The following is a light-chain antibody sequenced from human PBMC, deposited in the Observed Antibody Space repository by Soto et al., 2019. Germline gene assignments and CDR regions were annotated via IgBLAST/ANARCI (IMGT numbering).Light chain of an antibody. V-gene: IGLV2-14*01. CDR1: SRDIGGYNY. Sequence: QSALTQPASVSGSPGQSITISCTGTSRDIGGYNYVSWYQHHPGKAPKLMIYEVSNRPSGVSNRFSGSKSGNTASLTISGLQTEDEADYYCNSYTSSSIVVLGGGTKLTVL. CDR3: NSYTSSSIVV. J-gene: IGLJ2*01. CDR2: EVS.